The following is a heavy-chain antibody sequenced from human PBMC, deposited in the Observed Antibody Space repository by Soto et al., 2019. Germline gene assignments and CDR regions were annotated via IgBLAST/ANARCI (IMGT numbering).Heavy chain of an antibody. J-gene: IGHJ6*03. V-gene: IGHV1-69*02. CDR1: GGTFSSYT. Sequence: SVKVSCKASGGTFSSYTISWVRQAPGQGLEWMGRIIPILGIANYAQKFQGRVTITADKSTSTAYMELSSLRSEDTAVYYCASWGNSSSGVYYMDVGGKGTTVTVSS. D-gene: IGHD6-13*01. CDR3: ASWGNSSSGVYYMDV. CDR2: IIPILGIA.